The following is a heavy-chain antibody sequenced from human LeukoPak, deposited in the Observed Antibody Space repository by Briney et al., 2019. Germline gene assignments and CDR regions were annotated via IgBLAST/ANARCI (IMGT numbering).Heavy chain of an antibody. CDR3: AKQYSSSALFDY. CDR1: GFTFTTYG. CDR2: ISSDGNNK. V-gene: IGHV3-30*18. Sequence: PGGSLRLSCAASGFTFTTYGMHWVRQAPGKGLEWVAVISSDGNNKYYADSVKGRFVISRDNSLNTLYLQMNSLSAEDTAIYYCAKQYSSSALFDYWGQGTLVTVSS. J-gene: IGHJ4*02. D-gene: IGHD6-6*01.